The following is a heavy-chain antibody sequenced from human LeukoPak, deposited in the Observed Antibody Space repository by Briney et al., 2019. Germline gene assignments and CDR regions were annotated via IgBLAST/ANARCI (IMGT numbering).Heavy chain of an antibody. CDR2: ISGDGVST. CDR1: GLPIADFA. J-gene: IGHJ4*02. Sequence: GGSLRLSCVASGLPIADFAMHWVRQAPGKDLECVSLISGDGVSTFYADSVKGRFSISRDNSKNSLSLEMNSLRTEDPAMYYCARESGKFDYWGQGTLVAVSS. V-gene: IGHV3-43*02. CDR3: ARESGKFDY.